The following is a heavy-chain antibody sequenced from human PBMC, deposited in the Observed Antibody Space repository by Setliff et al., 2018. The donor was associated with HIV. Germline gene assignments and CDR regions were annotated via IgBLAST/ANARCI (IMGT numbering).Heavy chain of an antibody. CDR3: GRIYSSGWNYYYYYMDV. D-gene: IGHD6-19*01. Sequence: ASVKVSCKASGYTFTTYAIHWVRQAPGQRLEWMGWINAGNGNTKYSQKFQGRVTITRGTSASTAYMELSSLRSEDTAVYYCGRIYSSGWNYYYYYMDVWGKGTTVTVTS. J-gene: IGHJ6*03. CDR2: INAGNGNT. CDR1: GYTFTTYA. V-gene: IGHV1-3*01.